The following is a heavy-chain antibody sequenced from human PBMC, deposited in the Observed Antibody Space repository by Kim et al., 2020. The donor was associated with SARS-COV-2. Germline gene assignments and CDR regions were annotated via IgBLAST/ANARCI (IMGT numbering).Heavy chain of an antibody. V-gene: IGHV3-43*02. CDR2: ISGDGGST. CDR1: GFTFDDYA. J-gene: IGHJ3*02. Sequence: GGSLRLSCAASGFTFDDYAMHWVRQAPGKGLEWVSLISGDGGSTYYADSVKGRFTISRDNSKNSLYLQMNSLRTEDTALYYCAKDHDYGAPSGAFDIWGQGTMVTVSS. CDR3: AKDHDYGAPSGAFDI. D-gene: IGHD4-17*01.